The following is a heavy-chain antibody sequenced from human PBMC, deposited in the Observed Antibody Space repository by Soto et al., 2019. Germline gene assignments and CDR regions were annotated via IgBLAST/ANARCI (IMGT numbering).Heavy chain of an antibody. D-gene: IGHD6-13*01. V-gene: IGHV3-30-3*01. J-gene: IGHJ4*02. CDR2: ISYDGSNK. Sequence: QVQLVESGGGVVQPGRSLRLSCAASGFTFSSYAMHWVRQAPGKGLEWVAGISYDGSNKYYADSVKGRFTISRDNSKNTLYLQMNSLRAEDTAVDYCARAGVQQLVSGCVYWGQGTLVTVSS. CDR1: GFTFSSYA. CDR3: ARAGVQQLVSGCVY.